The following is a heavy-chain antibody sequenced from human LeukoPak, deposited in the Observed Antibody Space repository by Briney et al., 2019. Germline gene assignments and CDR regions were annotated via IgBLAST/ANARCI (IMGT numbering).Heavy chain of an antibody. CDR2: IYTSGS. V-gene: IGHV4-4*07. J-gene: IGHJ4*02. CDR3: ARVQGDYSNFHFDY. Sequence: SETLSLTCIVPGGSVSSYYWSWIRQPTGKGLEWIGRIYTSGSNYNPSLKSRVTMSMDTSKNQFSLNLSSVTAADTAVYYCARVQGDYSNFHFDYWGQGTLVTVSS. CDR1: GGSVSSYY. D-gene: IGHD4-11*01.